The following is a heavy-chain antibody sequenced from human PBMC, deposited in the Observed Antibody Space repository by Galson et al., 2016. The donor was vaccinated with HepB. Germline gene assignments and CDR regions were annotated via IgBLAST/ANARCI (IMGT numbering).Heavy chain of an antibody. CDR2: IWYDGSNK. D-gene: IGHD1-26*01. V-gene: IGHV3-33*03. J-gene: IGHJ6*02. CDR1: GFTFSSYG. CDR3: AKGGELRGVYYYYGMDG. Sequence: SLRLSCAASGFTFSSYGMHWVRQAPGKGLEWVAVIWYDGSNKYYADSVKGRFTISRDNSKNTLYMQMNSLRAEDTAVYYCAKGGELRGVYYYYGMDGWGQRTTVTVSS.